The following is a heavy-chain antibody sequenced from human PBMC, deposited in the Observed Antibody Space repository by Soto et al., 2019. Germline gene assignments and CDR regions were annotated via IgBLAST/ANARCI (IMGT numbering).Heavy chain of an antibody. CDR3: AIRTTVTTRLGY. V-gene: IGHV4-4*02. J-gene: IGHJ4*02. CDR1: GGSISSSNW. Sequence: PSVTLSLTCAVSGGSISSSNWCSWVRQPPGKGLEVIGEIYHSGSTNYNPSLKSRVPISVDKSKNPFSLKLSSVTSADTAVYYCAIRTTVTTRLGYWGQGTLVTVSS. CDR2: IYHSGST. D-gene: IGHD4-17*01.